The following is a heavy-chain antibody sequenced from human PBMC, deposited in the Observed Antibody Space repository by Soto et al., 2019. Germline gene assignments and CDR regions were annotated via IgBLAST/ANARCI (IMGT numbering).Heavy chain of an antibody. V-gene: IGHV1-8*01. D-gene: IGHD6-13*01. CDR3: ARDWSGQYRSSWYQPDYYYYYMDV. CDR2: MNPNSGNT. Sequence: QVQLVQSGAEVKKPGASVKVSCKASGYTFTSYDINWVRQATGQGLEWMGWMNPNSGNTGYAQKFQGRVTMTRNTSISTAYMELSSLRSEDTAVYYCARDWSGQYRSSWYQPDYYYYYMDVWGKGTTVTVSS. J-gene: IGHJ6*03. CDR1: GYTFTSYD.